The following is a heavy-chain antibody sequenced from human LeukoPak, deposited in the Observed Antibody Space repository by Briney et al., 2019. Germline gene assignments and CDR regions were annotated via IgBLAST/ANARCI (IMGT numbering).Heavy chain of an antibody. J-gene: IGHJ5*02. D-gene: IGHD1-26*01. CDR1: GGSFSGYY. CDR2: INHSGST. CDR3: ARHRVSRTGYGGSYRNWFDP. V-gene: IGHV4-34*01. Sequence: NPSETLSLTCAVYGGSFSGYYWSWIRQPPGKGLEWIGEINHSGSTNYNPSLKSRVTISVDTSKNQFSLKLSSVTAADTAVYYCARHRVSRTGYGGSYRNWFDPWGQGTLVTVSS.